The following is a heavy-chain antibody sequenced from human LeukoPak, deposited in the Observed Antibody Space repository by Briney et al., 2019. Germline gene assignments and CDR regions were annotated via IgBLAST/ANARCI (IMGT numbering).Heavy chain of an antibody. D-gene: IGHD3-22*01. V-gene: IGHV1-18*01. CDR2: ISTYNGNI. Sequence: ASVKVSCKASGYTFTSYAMNWVRQAPGQGLEWMGWISTYNGNIKYAQKLQGRVTMTTDTSTSTAYMELRSLRSDDTAVYYCARVDSSGETLFDYWGQGTLVTVSS. CDR3: ARVDSSGETLFDY. J-gene: IGHJ4*02. CDR1: GYTFTSYA.